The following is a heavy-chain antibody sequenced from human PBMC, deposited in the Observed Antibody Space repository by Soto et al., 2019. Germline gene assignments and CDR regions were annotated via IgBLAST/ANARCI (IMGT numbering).Heavy chain of an antibody. D-gene: IGHD3-10*01. CDR3: ARLYPRGKWFDP. CDR2: IYYSGST. V-gene: IGHV4-59*08. J-gene: IGHJ5*02. Sequence: SETLSLTCTVSGDSISRYYWSWIRQPPGKGLEWIGYIYYSGSTNYNPSLKSRVTISVDTSKNQFSLKLSSVTAADTAVYYCARLYPRGKWFDPWGQGTLVTVSS. CDR1: GDSISRYY.